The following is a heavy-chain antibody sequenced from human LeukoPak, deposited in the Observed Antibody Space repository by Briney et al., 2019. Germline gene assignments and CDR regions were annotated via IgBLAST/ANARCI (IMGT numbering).Heavy chain of an antibody. CDR1: GGSISSYY. D-gene: IGHD5-12*01. CDR3: ARSDRGYQNWFDP. V-gene: IGHV4-4*07. J-gene: IGHJ5*02. CDR2: IYTSGST. Sequence: PSETLSLTCTVSGGSISSYYWSCIRQPAGKGLKWFGRIYTSGSTNYNPSLKSRVTMSVDTSKNQFSLKLSSVTAADTAVYYCARSDRGYQNWFDPWGQGTLVTVSS.